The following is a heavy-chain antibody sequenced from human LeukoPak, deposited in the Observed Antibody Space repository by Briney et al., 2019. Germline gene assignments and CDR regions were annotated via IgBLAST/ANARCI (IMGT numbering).Heavy chain of an antibody. Sequence: SETLSLTCTVSGDSISSNSYYWGWIRQPPGKGLEWIGSIYYSGSTYYNPSLKSRVTISVDTSKNQFSLKLSSVTAADTAVYYCARDSDYWVLLWFGELSSFYFDYWGQGTLVTVSS. CDR2: IYYSGST. V-gene: IGHV4-39*07. D-gene: IGHD3-10*01. CDR1: GDSISSNSYY. CDR3: ARDSDYWVLLWFGELSSFYFDY. J-gene: IGHJ4*02.